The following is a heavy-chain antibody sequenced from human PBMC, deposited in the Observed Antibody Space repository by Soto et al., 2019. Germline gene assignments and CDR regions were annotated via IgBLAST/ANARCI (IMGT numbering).Heavy chain of an antibody. Sequence: GGSLRLSCAAAGFTFSSYWMHWVRQAPGKGLVWVSRINSDGSSTSYADSVKGRFTISRDNAKNTLYLQMSSLRAEDSAVYYCARNSGGYSGYDFDYWGQGTLVTVSS. D-gene: IGHD5-12*01. CDR1: GFTFSSYW. J-gene: IGHJ4*02. CDR3: ARNSGGYSGYDFDY. CDR2: INSDGSST. V-gene: IGHV3-74*01.